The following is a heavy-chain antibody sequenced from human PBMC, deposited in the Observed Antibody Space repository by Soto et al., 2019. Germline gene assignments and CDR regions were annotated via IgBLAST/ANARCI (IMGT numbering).Heavy chain of an antibody. V-gene: IGHV1-69*13. CDR1: GGTFRSYA. CDR2: IIPIFGTA. Sequence: SLKVCCKASGGTFRSYAISWVRQAPRQGLEWMGGIIPIFGTANYAQKFQGRVTITADESTSTAYMELSSLRSEDTAVYYFARVVSNPRSYYYYYGMDVWGQGTMVPVS. D-gene: IGHD4-4*01. J-gene: IGHJ6*02. CDR3: ARVVSNPRSYYYYYGMDV.